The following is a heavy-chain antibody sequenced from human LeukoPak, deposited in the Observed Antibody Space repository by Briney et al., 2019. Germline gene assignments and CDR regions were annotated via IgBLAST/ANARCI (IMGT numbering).Heavy chain of an antibody. V-gene: IGHV3-30-3*01. Sequence: GRSLRLSCAASGFTFSSYAMHWVRQAPGKGLEWVAVISYDGSNKYYADSVKGRFTISRDNSKNTLHLQMNSLRAEDTAVYYCARDGSYYDFWSGYYTGTPWFDPWGQGTLVTVSS. J-gene: IGHJ5*02. D-gene: IGHD3-3*01. CDR1: GFTFSSYA. CDR2: ISYDGSNK. CDR3: ARDGSYYDFWSGYYTGTPWFDP.